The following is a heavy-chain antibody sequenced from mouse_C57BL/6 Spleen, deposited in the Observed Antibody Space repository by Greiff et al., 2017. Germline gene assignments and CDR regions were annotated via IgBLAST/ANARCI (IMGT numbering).Heavy chain of an antibody. Sequence: QVQLQQSGAELVRPGASVTLSCKASGYTFTDYEMHWVKQTPVHGLEWIGAIDPETGGTAYNQKFKGKAILTADKSSSTAYMELRSLTSEDSAVYYCTSPLYGSSIRFDYWGQGTTLTVSS. D-gene: IGHD1-1*01. V-gene: IGHV1-15*01. J-gene: IGHJ2*01. CDR1: GYTFTDYE. CDR2: IDPETGGT. CDR3: TSPLYGSSIRFDY.